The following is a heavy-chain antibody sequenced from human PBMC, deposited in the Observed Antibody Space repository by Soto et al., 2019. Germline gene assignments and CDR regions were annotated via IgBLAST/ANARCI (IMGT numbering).Heavy chain of an antibody. V-gene: IGHV4-59*01. CDR3: ARDFAYFDS. J-gene: IGHJ4*02. CDR2: VYHTGRT. Sequence: DTLSLTCTVAVGSISSYYWSWIRQPPGKGLEWIGYVYHTGRTSYNPSLKSRVSISMDTSKNQFSLNLDSVTAADTAVYFCARDFAYFDSWGQGTLVTVSS. D-gene: IGHD3-3*01. CDR1: VGSISSYY.